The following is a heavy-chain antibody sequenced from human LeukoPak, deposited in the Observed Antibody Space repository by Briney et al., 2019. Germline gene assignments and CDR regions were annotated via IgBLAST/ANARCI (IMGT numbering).Heavy chain of an antibody. CDR2: ISGSGGST. CDR3: AKDGVGLDWFAP. CDR1: GFTFSSYA. J-gene: IGHJ5*02. D-gene: IGHD6-6*01. Sequence: GGCLRLSCAASGFTFSSYAMSWVRQAPGKGLEGVSAISGSGGSTYYADSVKGRFTISRDNSKNTLYLQMNSLRAEDTAVYYCAKDGVGLDWFAPWGQGTLVTVSS. V-gene: IGHV3-23*01.